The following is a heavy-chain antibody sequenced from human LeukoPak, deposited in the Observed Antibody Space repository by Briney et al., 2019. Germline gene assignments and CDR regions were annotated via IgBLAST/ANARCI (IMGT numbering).Heavy chain of an antibody. CDR3: ARGGYYDSSGHYQSAFDI. Sequence: ASVKVSCAASGYIFTGYDINWVRQATGQGLEWMGWMNPNSGNTGYAQKFQGRVTMTGNTSVSTVYVELSSLRSEDSAVYYCARGGYYDSSGHYQSAFDIWGQGTMVTVSS. J-gene: IGHJ3*02. D-gene: IGHD3-22*01. CDR2: MNPNSGNT. V-gene: IGHV1-8*01. CDR1: GYIFTGYD.